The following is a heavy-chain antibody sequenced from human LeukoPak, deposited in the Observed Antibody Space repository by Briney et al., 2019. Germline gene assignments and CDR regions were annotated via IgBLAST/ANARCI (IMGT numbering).Heavy chain of an antibody. CDR3: AGSNWGDCSSTSCYGDMDV. J-gene: IGHJ6*03. CDR1: GYTFTSYG. D-gene: IGHD2-2*01. CDR2: ISAYNGNT. V-gene: IGHV1-18*01. Sequence: ASVKVSCKASGYTFTSYGISWVRQAPGQGLEWMGWISAYNGNTNYAQKLQGRVTMTTDTSTSTAYMELRSLRSDDTAVYYCAGSNWGDCSSTSCYGDMDVWGKGTTVTVSS.